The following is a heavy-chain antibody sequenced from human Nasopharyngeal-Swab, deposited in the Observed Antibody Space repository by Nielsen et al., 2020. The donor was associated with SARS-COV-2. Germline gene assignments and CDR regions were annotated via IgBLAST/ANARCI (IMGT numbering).Heavy chain of an antibody. Sequence: SETLSLTCTVSGCSISSYYWSWIRQPPGKGLEWIGYIYYSGSTNYNPSLKSRVTISVDTSKNQFSLKLSSVTAADTAVYYCARIGCSSTSCYSFDYWGQGTLVTVSS. CDR3: ARIGCSSTSCYSFDY. V-gene: IGHV4-59*01. J-gene: IGHJ4*02. CDR1: GCSISSYY. D-gene: IGHD2-2*01. CDR2: IYYSGST.